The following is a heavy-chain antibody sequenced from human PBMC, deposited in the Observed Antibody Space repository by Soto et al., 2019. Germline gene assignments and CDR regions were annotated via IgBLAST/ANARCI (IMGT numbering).Heavy chain of an antibody. J-gene: IGHJ1*01. D-gene: IGHD4-17*01. V-gene: IGHV1-69*02. Sequence: QVQLVQSGAEVKKPGSSVKVSCKASGGTFSSYTISWVRQAPGQGLEWMGRIIPILGIANYAQKFQGRVTITADKSTSTAYMELSSLRSENTAVYYCARYGDYVSALEYFQHWGQGTLVTVSS. CDR2: IIPILGIA. CDR3: ARYGDYVSALEYFQH. CDR1: GGTFSSYT.